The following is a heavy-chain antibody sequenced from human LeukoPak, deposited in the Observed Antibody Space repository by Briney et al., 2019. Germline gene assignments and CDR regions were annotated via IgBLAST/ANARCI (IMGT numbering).Heavy chain of an antibody. V-gene: IGHV3-23*01. J-gene: IGHJ4*02. CDR1: GFTFSSYA. D-gene: IGHD4-17*01. CDR2: ISGSGGST. Sequence: GGSLRLSCAASGFTFSSYAMSWIRQAPGKGLEWVSAISGSGGSTYYADSVKGRFTISRDNSKNTLYLQMNSLRAEDTAVYYCARASYGEEFDYWGQGTLVTVSS. CDR3: ARASYGEEFDY.